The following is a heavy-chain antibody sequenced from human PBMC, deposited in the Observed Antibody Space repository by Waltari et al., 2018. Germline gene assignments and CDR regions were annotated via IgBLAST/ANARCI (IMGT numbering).Heavy chain of an antibody. CDR3: AATIDWPHY. J-gene: IGHJ4*02. CDR1: GFTFSSYS. V-gene: IGHV3-48*01. CDR2: ISSSSSTI. Sequence: EVQLVESGGGLVQPGGSLRLSCTASGFTFSSYSMNWVRQAPGKGLEWVSYISSSSSTIYYADSVKGRFTISRDNAKNSLYLQMNSLRAEDTAVYYCAATIDWPHYWGQGTLVTVSS. D-gene: IGHD3-9*01.